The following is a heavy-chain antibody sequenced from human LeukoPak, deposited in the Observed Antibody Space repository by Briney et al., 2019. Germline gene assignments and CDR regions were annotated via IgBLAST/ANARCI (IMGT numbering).Heavy chain of an antibody. V-gene: IGHV3-23*01. CDR2: ISGSGGST. CDR3: ARGVMVSYYMDV. CDR1: GFTFSSYA. D-gene: IGHD2-8*01. J-gene: IGHJ6*03. Sequence: GGSLRLSCAASGFTFSSYAMSWVRQAPGKGLEWVSAISGSGGSTYYADSVKGRITISRDNAKNSLYLQMNSLRAEDTAVYYCARGVMVSYYMDVWGKGTTVTVSS.